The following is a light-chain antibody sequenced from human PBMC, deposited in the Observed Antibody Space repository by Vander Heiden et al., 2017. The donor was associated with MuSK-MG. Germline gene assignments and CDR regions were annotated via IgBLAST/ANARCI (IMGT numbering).Light chain of an antibody. Sequence: QSALTQPASVSGSPGQSISISFPGSGSDVGNSDRVSLYQQSPGQAPRIILFDVRKRPSGVAARFSASKSGNTASLITSDLRADDDANYFCASDTTSNSLVFGGGTELTV. CDR2: DVR. CDR1: GSDVGNSDR. V-gene: IGLV2-14*02. CDR3: ASDTTSNSLV. J-gene: IGLJ3*02.